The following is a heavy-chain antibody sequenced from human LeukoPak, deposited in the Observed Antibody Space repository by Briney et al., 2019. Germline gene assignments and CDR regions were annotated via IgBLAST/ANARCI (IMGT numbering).Heavy chain of an antibody. D-gene: IGHD4-17*01. Sequence: SETLSLTCSVSGDSMRSYYWSWIRQPPGKGLEWIGYIYYNGTTNYNPSLKGRVTMSVDTSKNQFSLKLSSVTAADTAVYYCARVWQATVTASDAFDIWGQGTMVTVSS. CDR2: IYYNGTT. CDR3: ARVWQATVTASDAFDI. V-gene: IGHV4-59*01. J-gene: IGHJ3*02. CDR1: GDSMRSYY.